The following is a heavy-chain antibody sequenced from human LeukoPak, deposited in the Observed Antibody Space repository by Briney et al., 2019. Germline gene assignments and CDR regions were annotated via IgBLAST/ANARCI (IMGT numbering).Heavy chain of an antibody. Sequence: SETLSLTCTVSGGSISSGSYYWGWIRQPPGKGLEWIGSIYYSGNTYYNPSLKSRVTISVDTSKNQFSLNLSSVTAADTAVYYCARLYYDSSGYYQICYFDYWGQGTLVTVSS. J-gene: IGHJ4*02. D-gene: IGHD3-22*01. CDR2: IYYSGNT. V-gene: IGHV4-39*01. CDR3: ARLYYDSSGYYQICYFDY. CDR1: GGSISSGSYY.